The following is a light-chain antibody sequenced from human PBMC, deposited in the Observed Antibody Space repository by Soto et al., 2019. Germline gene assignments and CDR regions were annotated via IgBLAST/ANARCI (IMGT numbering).Light chain of an antibody. CDR1: NSDVGTYNL. Sequence: QSALTQPASVSGSPGQSITISCTGTNSDVGTYNLVSWYQQHPGKAPKLIIYEGDKRPSGVSNRFSGSKSGNTASLTISGLQAEDEGDYYCCSYGAVITWVFGGGTKVTVL. V-gene: IGLV2-23*01. CDR2: EGD. J-gene: IGLJ3*02. CDR3: CSYGAVITWV.